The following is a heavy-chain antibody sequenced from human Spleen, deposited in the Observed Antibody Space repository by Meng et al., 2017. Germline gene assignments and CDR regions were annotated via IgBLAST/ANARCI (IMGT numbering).Heavy chain of an antibody. CDR1: GFAFSDCY. D-gene: IGHD6-6*01. J-gene: IGHJ4*02. Sequence: GGSLRLSCAASGFAFSDCYMTWVRQAPGKGLEWVANIKRDGSEKYYEDSVKGRFTISRDNAKNSLYLQMNSLRAEDTAVYYCARVSSGDYNDYWGQGTLVTVSS. V-gene: IGHV3-7*01. CDR3: ARVSSGDYNDY. CDR2: IKRDGSEK.